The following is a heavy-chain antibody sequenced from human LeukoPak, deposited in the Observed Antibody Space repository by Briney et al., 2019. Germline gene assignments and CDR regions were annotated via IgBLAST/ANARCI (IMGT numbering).Heavy chain of an antibody. CDR3: AKFDYGSGSYYLDP. J-gene: IGHJ5*02. CDR1: GFTFSSYG. D-gene: IGHD3-10*01. V-gene: IGHV3-33*06. Sequence: GGSLGLSCAASGFTFSSYGMHWVRQAPGKGLEWVAVIWYDGSNKYYADSVKGRFTISRDNSKNTLYLQMNSLRAEDTAVYYCAKFDYGSGSYYLDPWGQGTLVTVSS. CDR2: IWYDGSNK.